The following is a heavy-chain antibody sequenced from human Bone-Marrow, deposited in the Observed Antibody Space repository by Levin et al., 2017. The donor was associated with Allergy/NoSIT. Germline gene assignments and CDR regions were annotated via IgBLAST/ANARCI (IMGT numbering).Heavy chain of an antibody. V-gene: IGHV4-31*03. D-gene: IGHD5-24*01. CDR3: AREDGYVFDY. J-gene: IGHJ4*02. Sequence: SETLSLTCSLSGGSISTGGFHWSWVRQRPGKGLEWIGYIYYSGNTYYNPSLQSRLSISIDTSKNQFSLRLTAVTAADTAVYYCAREDGYVFDYWGQGTLVTVSS. CDR2: IYYSGNT. CDR1: GGSISTGGFH.